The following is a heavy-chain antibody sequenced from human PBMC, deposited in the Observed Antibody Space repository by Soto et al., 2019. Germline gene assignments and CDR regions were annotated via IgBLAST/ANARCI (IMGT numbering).Heavy chain of an antibody. CDR1: GGSISSGGYY. V-gene: IGHV4-31*03. CDR3: ARGGVAAAGRLDP. D-gene: IGHD6-13*01. Sequence: SETLSLTCTVSGGSISSGGYYWGWIRQHPGKGLEWIGYIYYSGSTYYNPSLKSRVTISVDTSKNQFSLKLSSVTAADTAVYYCARGGVAAAGRLDPWGQGALVTVSS. J-gene: IGHJ5*02. CDR2: IYYSGST.